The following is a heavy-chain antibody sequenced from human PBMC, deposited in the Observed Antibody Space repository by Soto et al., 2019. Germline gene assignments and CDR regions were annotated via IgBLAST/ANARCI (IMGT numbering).Heavy chain of an antibody. CDR2: ISWNSGSI. V-gene: IGHV3-9*03. CDR1: GFPFDDYA. J-gene: IGHJ4*02. Sequence: EVQLVESGGGLVQPGRSLRLSCAASGFPFDDYAMHWVRQTPGKGLEWVSGISWNSGSIDYADSVKGRFTISRDNAKTSLYLQMNSLRPEDMALYYCAKDLGLWFGEPRFDSWGQGTLVTVSS. CDR3: AKDLGLWFGEPRFDS. D-gene: IGHD3-10*01.